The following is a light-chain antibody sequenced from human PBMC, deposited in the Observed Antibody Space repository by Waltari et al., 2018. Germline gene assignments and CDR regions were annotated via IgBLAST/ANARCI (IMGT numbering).Light chain of an antibody. J-gene: IGKJ2*01. Sequence: IVFHPSPAPLSLSPGEGAPLSCRASESVSSNLAWYQQKPGQAPRLLIYDASNRATGIPARFSGSGYGTDFTLTITALEPEDFAVYYCQQRTNWLYTFGQGTKVQIK. CDR2: DAS. CDR3: QQRTNWLYT. V-gene: IGKV3-11*01. CDR1: ESVSSN.